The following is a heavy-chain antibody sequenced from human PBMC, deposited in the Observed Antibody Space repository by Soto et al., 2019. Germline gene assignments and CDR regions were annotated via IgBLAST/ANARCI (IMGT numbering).Heavy chain of an antibody. V-gene: IGHV4-4*02. CDR3: ARVYSGSESDS. CDR2: IFHGGST. J-gene: IGHJ4*02. Sequence: QVQLQESGPGLVKPSGTLSLTCAVSGGSIRSNNWWSWVRQPPGKGLEWIGEIFHGGSTYYNPSLKTRVTMLVDRSKNQCSRKLSSATAADTAVYFCARVYSGSESDSWGQGTLVTVSS. D-gene: IGHD1-26*01. CDR1: GGSIRSNNW.